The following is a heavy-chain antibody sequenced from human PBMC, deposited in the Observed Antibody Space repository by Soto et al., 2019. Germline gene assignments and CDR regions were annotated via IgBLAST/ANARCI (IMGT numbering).Heavy chain of an antibody. CDR2: IYYSGST. V-gene: IGHV4-39*01. CDR3: ASGSGIAVAGTSIYYFDY. J-gene: IGHJ4*02. Sequence: SETLSLTCTVSGGSISSSSYYWGWIRQPPGKGLEWIGSIYYSGSTYYNPSLKSRVTISVDTSKNQFSLKLSSVTAADTAVYYCASGSGIAVAGTSIYYFDYWGQGTLVTVSS. CDR1: GGSISSSSYY. D-gene: IGHD6-19*01.